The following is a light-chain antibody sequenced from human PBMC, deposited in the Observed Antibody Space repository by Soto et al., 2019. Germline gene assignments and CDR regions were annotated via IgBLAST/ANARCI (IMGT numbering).Light chain of an antibody. Sequence: QSALTQPPSSSGSPGQSVTISCTGTSSDGGGYNYVSWYQQHPGKAPKLMIYKVTKRPSGVPDRFSGSKSGHTASLTVSGLQVEDEADYYCSSYACGNPPVVFGGGTKLTVL. CDR3: SSYACGNPPVV. J-gene: IGLJ2*01. CDR2: KVT. V-gene: IGLV2-8*01. CDR1: SSDGGGYNY.